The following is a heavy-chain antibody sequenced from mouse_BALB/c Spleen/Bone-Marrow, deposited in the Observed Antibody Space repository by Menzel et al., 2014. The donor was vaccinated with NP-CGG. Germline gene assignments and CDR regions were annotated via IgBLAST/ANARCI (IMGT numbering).Heavy chain of an antibody. D-gene: IGHD2-1*01. V-gene: IGHV1-54*01. CDR3: ARISYGNYY. CDR2: INPGSGGT. CDR1: GCAFTNYL. J-gene: IGHJ2*01. Sequence: VQLQQSGAELVRPGTSVKVSCKASGCAFTNYLIEWVKQRPGQGLEWIGVINPGSGGTNYNEKFKGKATLTADKSSSTAYMQLSSLPSDDSAGYLCARISYGNYYWGQGTPLTVSS.